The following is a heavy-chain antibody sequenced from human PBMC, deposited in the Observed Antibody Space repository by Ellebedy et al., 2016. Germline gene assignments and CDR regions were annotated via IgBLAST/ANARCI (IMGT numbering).Heavy chain of an antibody. J-gene: IGHJ6*03. CDR2: ISSSSSTI. D-gene: IGHD1-26*01. CDR3: AREQSGSYAPPPFGYYYYYMDV. Sequence: GESLRLSCAASGFTFSSYSMNWVRQAPGKGLEWVSYISSSSSTIYYADSVKGRFTISRDNAKNSLYLQMNSLRAEDTAVYYCAREQSGSYAPPPFGYYYYYMDVWGKGTTVTVSS. CDR1: GFTFSSYS. V-gene: IGHV3-48*04.